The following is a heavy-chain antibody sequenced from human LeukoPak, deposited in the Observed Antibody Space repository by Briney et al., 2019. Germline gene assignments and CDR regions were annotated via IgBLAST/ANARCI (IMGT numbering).Heavy chain of an antibody. CDR2: IIPIFGTA. D-gene: IGHD5-18*01. J-gene: IGHJ5*02. CDR3: ARGGRRGAVDTAMVTP. CDR1: GGTFSSYA. V-gene: IGHV1-69*13. Sequence: SVKVSCKSSGGTFSSYAISWVRQAPGQGLEWMGGIIPIFGTANYAQKFQGRVTITADESTSTAYMELSSLRSEDTAVYYCARGGRRGAVDTAMVTPWGQGTLVTVSS.